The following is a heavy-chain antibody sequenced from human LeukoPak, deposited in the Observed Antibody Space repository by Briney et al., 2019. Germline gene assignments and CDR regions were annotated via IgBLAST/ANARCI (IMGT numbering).Heavy chain of an antibody. D-gene: IGHD6-6*01. CDR2: IKQDGSQE. CDR3: ARSPYSSSSLFDY. V-gene: IGHV3-7*01. CDR1: RFTLSTYW. Sequence: GGSLRLSCAASRFTLSTYWMSWVRQAPGKGLEWVAHIKQDGSQEYYVDSVKGRFTISRDSAKNSLYLQMNSLRAEDTAVYYCARSPYSSSSLFDYWGQGTLVTVSS. J-gene: IGHJ4*02.